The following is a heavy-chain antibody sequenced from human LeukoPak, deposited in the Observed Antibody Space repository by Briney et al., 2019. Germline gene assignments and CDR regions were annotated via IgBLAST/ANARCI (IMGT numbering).Heavy chain of an antibody. CDR2: INHSGST. D-gene: IGHD3-22*01. CDR1: GGSISSGGYY. V-gene: IGHV4-39*07. Sequence: SETLSLTCTVSGGSISSGGYYWSWIRQPPGKGLEWIGEINHSGSTNYNPSLKSRVTISVDTSKNQFSLKLSSVTAADTAVYYCARGTYYYDSSGYAPNWYFDYWGQGTLVTVSS. CDR3: ARGTYYYDSSGYAPNWYFDY. J-gene: IGHJ4*02.